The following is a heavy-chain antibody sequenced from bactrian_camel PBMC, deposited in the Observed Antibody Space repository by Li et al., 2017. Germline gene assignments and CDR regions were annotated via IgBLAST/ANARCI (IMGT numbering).Heavy chain of an antibody. Sequence: VQLVESGGGLVRPGGSLRLSCSTSRFTFNNYAMTWVRQAPEKGLEWVASINMDGSSTFYADSVKGRFTISRDNAKNTLYLQMNSLETEDTAVHYCAADLRPHYSTNCTRYWGQGTQVTVS. CDR2: INMDGSST. CDR3: AADLRPHYSTNCTRY. CDR1: RFTFNNYA. J-gene: IGHJ4*01. V-gene: IGHV3S31*01. D-gene: IGHD2*01.